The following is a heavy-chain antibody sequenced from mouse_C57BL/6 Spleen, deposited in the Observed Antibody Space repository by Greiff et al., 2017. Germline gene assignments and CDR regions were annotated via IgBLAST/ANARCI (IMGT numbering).Heavy chain of an antibody. CDR3: ARKGIYYGNFDY. Sequence: EVKLQESGPGLVKPSQSLSLTCSVTGYSITSGYYWNWIRHFPGNKLEWMGYISYAGSNNYNPSLKNRISITRDTSKNQFFLKLNSVTTEDTATYYCARKGIYYGNFDYWNQGTTLTVSS. J-gene: IGHJ2*01. CDR1: GYSITSGYY. D-gene: IGHD2-1*01. CDR2: ISYAGSN. V-gene: IGHV3-6*01.